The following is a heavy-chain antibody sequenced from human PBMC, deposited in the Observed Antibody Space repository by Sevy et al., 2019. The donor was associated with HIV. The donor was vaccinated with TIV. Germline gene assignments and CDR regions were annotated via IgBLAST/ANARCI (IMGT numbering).Heavy chain of an antibody. J-gene: IGHJ4*02. CDR2: ISGGDTTT. CDR1: GFNLTDYY. Sequence: GGSLRLSCAASGFNLTDYYINWIRQAPGKGLEWISYISGGDTTTYYSDSVKGRFTVSRDNAKNSVFLQMISLRAGDTAVYDCAAISGYCRDGTCYAETSIDQWGEGSLVTVSS. V-gene: IGHV3-11*01. CDR3: AAISGYCRDGTCYAETSIDQ. D-gene: IGHD2-15*01.